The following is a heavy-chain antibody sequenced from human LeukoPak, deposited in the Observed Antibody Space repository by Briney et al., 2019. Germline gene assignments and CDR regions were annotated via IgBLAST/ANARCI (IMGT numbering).Heavy chain of an antibody. CDR1: GGSISSGSYY. Sequence: SETLSLTCTVSGGSISSGSYYWSWIRQPPGKGLEWIGEINHSGSTNHNPSLKSRVTISVDASKNQFSLKLSSVTAADTAVYYCARGLEEQWLGLDYWGQGTLVTVSS. V-gene: IGHV4-39*07. J-gene: IGHJ4*02. D-gene: IGHD6-19*01. CDR3: ARGLEEQWLGLDY. CDR2: INHSGST.